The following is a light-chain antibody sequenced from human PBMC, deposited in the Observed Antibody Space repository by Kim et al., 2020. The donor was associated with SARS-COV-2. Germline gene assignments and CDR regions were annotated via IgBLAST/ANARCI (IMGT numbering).Light chain of an antibody. CDR1: KLGDKY. J-gene: IGLJ2*01. Sequence: SYELTQPPSVSVSPGQTASITCSGDKLGDKYACWYQQKPGQSPVLVIYQDSKRPSGIPERFSGSNSGNTATLTISGTQAMDEADYYCQAWDSSVVVFDGG. CDR3: QAWDSSVVV. V-gene: IGLV3-1*01. CDR2: QDS.